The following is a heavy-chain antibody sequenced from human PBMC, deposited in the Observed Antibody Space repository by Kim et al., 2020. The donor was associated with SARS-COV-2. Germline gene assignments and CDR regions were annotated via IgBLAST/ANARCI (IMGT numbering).Heavy chain of an antibody. Sequence: SQTLSLTCAISGDSVSSNSAAWNWVRQSPSRGLEWLGRTFYRSKSYNEYALSVKSRITINPDTSKNQFSLQLNSVTPEDTALYYCAREDYVGDSRGFDYWGQGTLVTVSS. V-gene: IGHV6-1*01. D-gene: IGHD2-21*02. J-gene: IGHJ4*02. CDR3: AREDYVGDSRGFDY. CDR2: TFYRSKSYN. CDR1: GDSVSSNSAA.